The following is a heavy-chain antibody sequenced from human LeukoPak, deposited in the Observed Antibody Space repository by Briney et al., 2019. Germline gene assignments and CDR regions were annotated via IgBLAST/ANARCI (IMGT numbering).Heavy chain of an antibody. D-gene: IGHD3-22*01. CDR3: ARDRRSYYYDSSGYIQEFDY. CDR1: GYSISSGYY. J-gene: IGHJ4*02. CDR2: IFHSGST. V-gene: IGHV4-38-2*02. Sequence: SETLSLTCTVSGYSISSGYYWGWIRQPPGKGLEWIGSIFHSGSTYYNPSLKSRVTISVDTSKNQFSLKLSSVTAADTAVYYCARDRRSYYYDSSGYIQEFDYWGQGTLVTVSS.